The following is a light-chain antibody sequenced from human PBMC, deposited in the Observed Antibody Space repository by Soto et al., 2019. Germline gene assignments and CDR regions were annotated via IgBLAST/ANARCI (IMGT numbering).Light chain of an antibody. V-gene: IGKV3-15*01. CDR1: QSVSSD. Sequence: EIVMTQSPATLSVSPGERATLSCRASQSVSSDLSWYQQKPGQAPRLLIYDASTRATGVPARFSGSGSGTEFTLTISSLQSEDVAVYYCQHYKNWPPWTFGQGTKVDI. CDR2: DAS. J-gene: IGKJ1*01. CDR3: QHYKNWPPWT.